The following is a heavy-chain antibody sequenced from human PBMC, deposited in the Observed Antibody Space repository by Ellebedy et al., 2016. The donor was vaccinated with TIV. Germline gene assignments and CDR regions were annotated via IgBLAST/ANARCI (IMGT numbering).Heavy chain of an antibody. J-gene: IGHJ4*02. Sequence: GESLKISCEASGIIVSDYFMNWVRQAPGKGLEWVSRMSTDGSITTYADSVKGRFTISRDSSKNTLYLQMSSLRPEDTAMYYCVKDRGDIIRDFDYWGQGTLVTVSS. CDR2: MSTDGSIT. D-gene: IGHD2-21*02. CDR3: VKDRGDIIRDFDY. V-gene: IGHV3-74*01. CDR1: GIIVSDYF.